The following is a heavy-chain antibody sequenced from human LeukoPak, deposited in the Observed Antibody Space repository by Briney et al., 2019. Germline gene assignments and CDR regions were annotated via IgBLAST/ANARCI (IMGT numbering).Heavy chain of an antibody. CDR3: ARSGSMIVVDLFDY. V-gene: IGHV3-7*05. CDR2: IKQDGSEK. CDR1: GFTFSSYW. D-gene: IGHD3-22*01. J-gene: IGHJ4*02. Sequence: PGGSLRLSYAASGFTFSSYWMSWVRQAPGKGLEWVANIKQDGSEKYYVDSVKGRFTISRDNAKNSLYLQMNSLRAEDTAVYYCARSGSMIVVDLFDYWGQGTLVTVSS.